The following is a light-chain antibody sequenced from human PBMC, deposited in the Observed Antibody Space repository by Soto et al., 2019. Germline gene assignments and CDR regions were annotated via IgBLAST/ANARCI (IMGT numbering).Light chain of an antibody. V-gene: IGKV3-15*01. CDR1: QSVGSN. CDR3: QQYSNWPLLS. Sequence: EVALTQSPATLSVSPGAGATLSCRASQSVGSNLAWYQQKPGQTPRVLIYGASTRAIGVPARFSGSGFGTEFTLSISILQPEDFVFYYCQQYSNWPLLSFGGGTKVEIK. J-gene: IGKJ4*01. CDR2: GAS.